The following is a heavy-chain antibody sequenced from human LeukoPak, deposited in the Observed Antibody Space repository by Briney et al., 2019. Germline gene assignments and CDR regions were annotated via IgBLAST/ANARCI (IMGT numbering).Heavy chain of an antibody. CDR3: ARELSTRGWHALDY. CDR2: ISPSSNYI. J-gene: IGHJ4*02. Sequence: GGSLRLSCAASGFTFSSYSMNWVRQAPGKGLEWVSSISPSSNYIYYADSLKGRFTISRDNAKNSLYLQMNSLRAEDTAIYYCARELSTRGWHALDYWGQGTLVTVSP. V-gene: IGHV3-21*01. CDR1: GFTFSSYS. D-gene: IGHD6-19*01.